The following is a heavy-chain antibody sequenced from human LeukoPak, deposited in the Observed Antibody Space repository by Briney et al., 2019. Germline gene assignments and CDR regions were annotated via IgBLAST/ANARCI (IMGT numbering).Heavy chain of an antibody. CDR1: GFIFDDXX. J-gene: IGHJ4*02. CDR2: INXNGGST. V-gene: IGHV3-20*04. CDR3: ARAQWELRGFNY. Sequence: GGSLRLSCAXXGFIFDDXXXXXXXXAXXXXXXXXSGINXNGGSTGYADXXKGXXTISXDXAKNSLYLQMNSLRAEDTALYYCARAQWELRGFNYWGQGTLVTVSS. D-gene: IGHD1-26*01.